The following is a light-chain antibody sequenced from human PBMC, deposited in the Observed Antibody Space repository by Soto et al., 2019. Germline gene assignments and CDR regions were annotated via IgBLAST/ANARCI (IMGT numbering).Light chain of an antibody. Sequence: IVMTQSPATLSVSPGVRATLSCRASQSGNNNYIAWYQQKPGQAPRLIIYGASNRATGSPDRFSGSGSGADFTLTISRLEPEDVAVYYCQQYASSPEITFGQGTRLEIK. CDR1: QSGNNNY. CDR3: QQYASSPEIT. V-gene: IGKV3-20*01. J-gene: IGKJ5*01. CDR2: GAS.